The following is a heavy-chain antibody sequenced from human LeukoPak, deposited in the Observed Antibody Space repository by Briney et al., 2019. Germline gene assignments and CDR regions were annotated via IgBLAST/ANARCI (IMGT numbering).Heavy chain of an antibody. CDR2: IYTSGST. D-gene: IGHD2-15*01. V-gene: IGHV4-4*07. J-gene: IGHJ5*02. CDR1: GGSISSYY. CDR3: ARDRILEWLPPAGFDP. Sequence: SETLSLTCTVSGGSISSYYWSWIRQPAGKGLEWIGRIYTSGSTNYNPFLKSRVTMSVDTSKNQFSLKLSSVTAADTAVYYCARDRILEWLPPAGFDPWGQGTLVTVSS.